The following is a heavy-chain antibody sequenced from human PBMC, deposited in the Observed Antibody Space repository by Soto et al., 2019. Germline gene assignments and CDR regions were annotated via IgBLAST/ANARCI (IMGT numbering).Heavy chain of an antibody. CDR2: INPDGSDT. V-gene: IGHV3-7*05. D-gene: IGHD3-10*01. CDR1: GFTFSTTW. Sequence: GGSLRLSCAASGFTFSTTWMTWVRQAPGKGLEWVANINPDGSDTYYLDSVKGRFTISRDNAKNSLYLQMNNLRAEDTAVFYCAKGNTIRGQGTLVTVSS. CDR3: AKGNTI. J-gene: IGHJ4*02.